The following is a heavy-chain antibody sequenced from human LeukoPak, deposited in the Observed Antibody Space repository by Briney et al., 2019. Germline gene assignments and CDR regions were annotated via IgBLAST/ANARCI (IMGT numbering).Heavy chain of an antibody. J-gene: IGHJ4*02. CDR1: GYTFTGYY. CDR3: ATQRGSYLWGTDFDY. Sequence: ASVKVSCKASGYTFTGYYMHWVRQAPGQGLEWMGWINPNSGDAKYSQKFQGRVTMTRDTSISTAYMELSRLRSDDTAVYYCATQRGSYLWGTDFDYWGQGTLVTVSS. V-gene: IGHV1-2*02. D-gene: IGHD3-16*01. CDR2: INPNSGDA.